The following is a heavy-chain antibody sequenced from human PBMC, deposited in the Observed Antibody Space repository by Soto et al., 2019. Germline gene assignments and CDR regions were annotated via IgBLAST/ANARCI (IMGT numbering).Heavy chain of an antibody. CDR1: GFTFSDYY. CDR2: ISSSSSYT. J-gene: IGHJ6*02. Sequence: KPGGSLRLSCAASGFTFSDYYMSWIRQAPGKGLEWVSYISSSSSYTNYADSVKGRFTISRDNAKNSLYLQMNSLRAEDMAVYYCARLRFLEWSPVPYGMDVWGQGTTVTVSS. CDR3: ARLRFLEWSPVPYGMDV. V-gene: IGHV3-11*06. D-gene: IGHD3-3*01.